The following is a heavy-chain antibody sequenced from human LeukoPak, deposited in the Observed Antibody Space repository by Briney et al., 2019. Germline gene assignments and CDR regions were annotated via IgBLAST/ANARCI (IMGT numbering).Heavy chain of an antibody. D-gene: IGHD3-22*01. J-gene: IGHJ3*01. V-gene: IGHV3-21*01. CDR3: ARDAYDTSGLDAFDV. CDR2: ISSSSSYI. CDR1: GFTFSSYS. Sequence: GGSLRLSCAASGFTFSSYSMNWVRQAPGKGLEWVSSISSSSSYIYYADSVKGRFTISRDNAKNSLYLQMNSLRAEDTAVYYCARDAYDTSGLDAFDVWGQGTMVTVSS.